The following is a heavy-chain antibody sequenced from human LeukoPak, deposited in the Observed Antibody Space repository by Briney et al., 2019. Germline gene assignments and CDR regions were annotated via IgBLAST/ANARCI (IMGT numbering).Heavy chain of an antibody. Sequence: SETLSLTCTVSGDSISSYYWSWIRQPPGKGLEWIGYIYDSGSTNYNPSLKSRVTISVDTSKNQFSLKLSSVTAADTAVYYCARVGGTNYYYYGMDVWGQGTTVTVSS. CDR1: GDSISSYY. D-gene: IGHD1-1*01. J-gene: IGHJ6*02. CDR2: IYDSGST. V-gene: IGHV4-59*13. CDR3: ARVGGTNYYYYGMDV.